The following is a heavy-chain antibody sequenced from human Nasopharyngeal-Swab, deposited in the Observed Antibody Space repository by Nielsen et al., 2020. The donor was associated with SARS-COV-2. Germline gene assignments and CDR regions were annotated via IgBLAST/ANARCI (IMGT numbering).Heavy chain of an antibody. V-gene: IGHV3-74*01. CDR2: INTDGSST. Sequence: GVLKISCAASGFTFSNYWMTWVRQDPGKGLVWVSHINTDGSSTSYADSVKGRFTISRDNAKNTLYLQMNSLRAEDTAVYHCAVSGYGGPLDYWGQGTLVTVST. J-gene: IGHJ4*02. CDR1: GFTFSNYW. D-gene: IGHD3-10*01. CDR3: AVSGYGGPLDY.